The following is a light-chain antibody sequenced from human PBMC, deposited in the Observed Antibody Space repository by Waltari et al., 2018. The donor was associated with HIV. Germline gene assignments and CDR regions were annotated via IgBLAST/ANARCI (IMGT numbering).Light chain of an antibody. CDR3: NSITNSGTLE. Sequence: QSALTQPASVSGSPGQSITISCTGASCDIGTSKYVSWYLQHPGKAPQIIIYEVTNRPAGVSGRFSGPKSSNTAPLTIARLQPEDGAVYFCNSITNSGTLEFGEGTTLTVL. CDR1: SCDIGTSKY. CDR2: EVT. J-gene: IGLJ3*02. V-gene: IGLV2-14*01.